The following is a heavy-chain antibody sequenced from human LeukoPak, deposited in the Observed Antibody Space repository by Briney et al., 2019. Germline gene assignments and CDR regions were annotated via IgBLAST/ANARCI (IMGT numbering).Heavy chain of an antibody. CDR3: ARDEGSTYNQLDY. Sequence: ASVKVSCKASGYTFDNFYIHWVRQAPGQGPEWMGWINGNDGSTNYAQKLQGRVTMTRVTAISTVYMDLSGLRPDDMAIYYCARDEGSTYNQLDYWGQGTLVTVSS. V-gene: IGHV1-2*02. J-gene: IGHJ4*02. CDR2: INGNDGST. D-gene: IGHD1-14*01. CDR1: GYTFDNFY.